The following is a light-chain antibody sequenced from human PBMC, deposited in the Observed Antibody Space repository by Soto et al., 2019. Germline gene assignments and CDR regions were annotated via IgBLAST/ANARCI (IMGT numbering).Light chain of an antibody. J-gene: IGKJ1*01. CDR3: QQYYGSPWT. CDR2: GAS. CDR1: QSVSSSY. V-gene: IGKV3-20*01. Sequence: EIVLTQSPGTLSLSPGERATLSCRASQSVSSSYLAWYQQKPGQAPRLLIYGASSRATGIPDRFSGSGSGTDFTLTISRLEPEDFAVYYCQQYYGSPWTFGQGTKVEVK.